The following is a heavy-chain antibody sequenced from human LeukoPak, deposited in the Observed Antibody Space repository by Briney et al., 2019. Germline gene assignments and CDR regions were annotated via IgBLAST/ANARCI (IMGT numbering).Heavy chain of an antibody. V-gene: IGHV3-53*05. J-gene: IGHJ5*02. CDR1: GFTDSSDY. CDR2: IYSGGST. Sequence: GGYLRLSCAASGFTDSSDYMSWVRQAPGKGLEWVSVIYSGGSTYYADSVKGRFTISRDKSKSTVYLQMNSLRFEDTAIYYCARNWFDPWGQGTLVTVSS. CDR3: ARNWFDP.